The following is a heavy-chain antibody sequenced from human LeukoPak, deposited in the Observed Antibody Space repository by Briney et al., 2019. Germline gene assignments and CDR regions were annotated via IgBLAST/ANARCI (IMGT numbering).Heavy chain of an antibody. V-gene: IGHV4-39*01. J-gene: IGHJ4*02. CDR3: ASASSGSYHFDY. Sequence: SETLSLTCTVSGGSISSSSYYWGWIRQPPGKGLEWIGSIYYSGSTYYNPSLKSRVTLSVDTSKNQFSLKLSSVTAADTAVYYCASASSGSYHFDYWGQGTLVTVSS. D-gene: IGHD1-26*01. CDR1: GGSISSSSYY. CDR2: IYYSGST.